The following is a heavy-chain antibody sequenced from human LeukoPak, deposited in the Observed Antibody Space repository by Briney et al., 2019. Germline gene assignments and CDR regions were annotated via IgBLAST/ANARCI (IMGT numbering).Heavy chain of an antibody. D-gene: IGHD6-13*01. V-gene: IGHV3-23*01. CDR2: ISGSGGST. CDR3: AKDRDSSRTSALSY. CDR1: GFTFSSYA. Sequence: PGGSLRLSCAASGFTFSSYAMSWVRQAPGRGLEWVSAISGSGGSTYYADSVKGRFTISRDNSKNTLYLQMNSLRAEDTAVYYCAKDRDSSRTSALSYWGQGTLVTVSS. J-gene: IGHJ4*02.